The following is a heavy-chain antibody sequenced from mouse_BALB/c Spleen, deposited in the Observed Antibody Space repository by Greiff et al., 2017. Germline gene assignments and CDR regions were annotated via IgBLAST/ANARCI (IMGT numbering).Heavy chain of an antibody. D-gene: IGHD2-2*01. CDR3: ARTLWLRGVYYAMDY. V-gene: IGHV14-3*02. CDR2: IDPANGNT. CDR1: GFNIKDTY. Sequence: EVQRVESGAELVKPGASAKLSCTASGFNIKDTYMHWVKQRPEQGLEWIGRIDPANGNTKYDPKFQGKATITADTSSNTAYLQLSSLTSEDTAVYYCARTLWLRGVYYAMDYWGQGTSVTVSS. J-gene: IGHJ4*01.